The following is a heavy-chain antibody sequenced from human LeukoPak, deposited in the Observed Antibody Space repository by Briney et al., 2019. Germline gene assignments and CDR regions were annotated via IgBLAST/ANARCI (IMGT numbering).Heavy chain of an antibody. D-gene: IGHD3-22*01. CDR3: ARGLRGYYDSSGYQR. J-gene: IGHJ4*02. Sequence: ASVKVSCKASGGTFSSYAISWVRQAPGQGLEWMGGIIPIFSTANYAQKFQGRVTITADESTSTAYMELSSLRSEDTAVYYCARGLRGYYDSSGYQRWGQGALVTVSS. CDR2: IIPIFSTA. V-gene: IGHV1-69*13. CDR1: GGTFSSYA.